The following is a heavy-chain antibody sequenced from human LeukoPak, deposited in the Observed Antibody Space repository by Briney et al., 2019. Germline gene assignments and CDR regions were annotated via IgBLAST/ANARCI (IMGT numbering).Heavy chain of an antibody. Sequence: PGGSLRLSCAASGFTFSSYAMSWVRQAPGKGLEWVANIKQDGSEKYYMDSVKGRFTISRDNAKNSLYLQMNSLRAEDTAVYYCARDGDYGAQYYYYGMDVWGQGTTVTVSS. CDR2: IKQDGSEK. CDR3: ARDGDYGAQYYYYGMDV. J-gene: IGHJ6*02. CDR1: GFTFSSYA. V-gene: IGHV3-7*01. D-gene: IGHD4-17*01.